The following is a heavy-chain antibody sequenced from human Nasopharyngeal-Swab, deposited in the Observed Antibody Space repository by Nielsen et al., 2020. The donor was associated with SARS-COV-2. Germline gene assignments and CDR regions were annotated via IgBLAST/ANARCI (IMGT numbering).Heavy chain of an antibody. CDR1: GGSISSYY. CDR2: IYYSGST. J-gene: IGHJ6*03. Sequence: SETLSLTCTVSGGSISSYYWSWIRQPPGKGLEWIGYIYYSGSTNYNPSPKSRVTISVDTSKNQFSLKLSSVTAADTAVYYCARGFEYGSGSYYRTYYYYYMDVWGKGTTVTVSS. D-gene: IGHD3-10*01. V-gene: IGHV4-59*01. CDR3: ARGFEYGSGSYYRTYYYYYMDV.